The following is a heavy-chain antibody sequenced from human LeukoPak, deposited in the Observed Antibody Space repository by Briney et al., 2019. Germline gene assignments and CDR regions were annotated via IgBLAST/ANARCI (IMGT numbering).Heavy chain of an antibody. CDR2: ISASGGST. J-gene: IGHJ4*02. D-gene: IGHD3-16*01. CDR3: AKDYVSDY. Sequence: GGSLRLSCAASGLTFSTYVMSWVRQAPGKGLEWVSGISASGGSTYYADSVKGRFTISRDNSKNTLYLQMNSLRAEDTALYYCAKDYVSDYWGQGTLVTVSS. CDR1: GLTFSTYV. V-gene: IGHV3-23*01.